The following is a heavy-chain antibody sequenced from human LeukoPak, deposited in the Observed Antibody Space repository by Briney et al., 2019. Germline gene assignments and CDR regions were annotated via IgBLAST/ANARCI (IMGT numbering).Heavy chain of an antibody. V-gene: IGHV5-51*01. CDR3: ARQRYCSGGSCYWFDP. CDR2: IYPGDSDT. J-gene: IGHJ5*02. CDR1: GYSFTSYW. D-gene: IGHD2-15*01. Sequence: GESLKISCKGSGYSFTSYWIGWVRQMPGKGLEWMGIIYPGDSDTRYSPSFQGQVTISADKSISTAYLQWSSLKASDTAMYYCARQRYCSGGSCYWFDPWGQGTLVTVSS.